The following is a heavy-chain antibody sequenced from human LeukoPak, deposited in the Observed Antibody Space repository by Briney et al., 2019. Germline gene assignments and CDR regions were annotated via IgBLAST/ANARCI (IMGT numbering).Heavy chain of an antibody. Sequence: GGSLRLSCADSGFTFSSHWMHWVRQVPGRGPVWVSRINLDGSNTIYADSVKGRFTISRDNAKNTLHLQMSSLRAEDTALYYCARDRTDDVGRNYHPLFDLWGQGTMVTVSS. CDR2: INLDGSNT. J-gene: IGHJ3*01. D-gene: IGHD3-10*01. CDR1: GFTFSSHW. CDR3: ARDRTDDVGRNYHPLFDL. V-gene: IGHV3-74*01.